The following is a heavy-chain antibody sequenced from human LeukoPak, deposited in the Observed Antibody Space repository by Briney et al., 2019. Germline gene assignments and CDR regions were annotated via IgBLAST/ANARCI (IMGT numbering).Heavy chain of an antibody. CDR1: GYTFPSYY. D-gene: IGHD3-16*01. J-gene: IGHJ4*02. CDR2: INPSGGST. Sequence: ASVKVSCKASGYTFPSYYMHWVRQAPGQGLEWMGIINPSGGSTSYAQKFQGRVTITRDTSASTAYMELSSLRSEDTAVYYCARFWGRESNEVPRDYWGQGTLVTVSS. V-gene: IGHV1-46*01. CDR3: ARFWGRESNEVPRDY.